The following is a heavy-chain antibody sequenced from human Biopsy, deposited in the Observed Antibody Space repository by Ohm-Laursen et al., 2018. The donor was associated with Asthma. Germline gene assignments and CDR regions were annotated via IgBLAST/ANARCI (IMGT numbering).Heavy chain of an antibody. V-gene: IGHV3-21*01. CDR1: GFTLSSYA. J-gene: IGHJ4*02. Sequence: SLRLSCTASGFTLSSYAMNWVRQAPGKGLEWVSSISRSSTYIYYADSIKGRFTISRDNAKTSLYLQMDSLRAEDTAVYYCARSREAYCSGGTCHTSGFDFWGQGTLVTVSS. CDR3: ARSREAYCSGGTCHTSGFDF. CDR2: ISRSSTYI. D-gene: IGHD2-15*01.